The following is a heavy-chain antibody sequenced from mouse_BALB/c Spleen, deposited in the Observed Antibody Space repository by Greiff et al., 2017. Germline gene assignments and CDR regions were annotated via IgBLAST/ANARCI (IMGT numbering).Heavy chain of an antibody. J-gene: IGHJ4*01. CDR3: ARSGYGHYYAMDY. D-gene: IGHD1-2*01. CDR1: GYSITSDYA. V-gene: IGHV3-2*02. CDR2: ISYSGST. Sequence: VQLQQSGPGLVKPSQSLSLTCTVTGYSITSDYAWNWIRQFPGNKLEWMGYISYSGSTSYNPSLKSRISITRDTSKNQFFLQLNSVTTEDTATYYCARSGYGHYYAMDYWGQGTSVTVSS.